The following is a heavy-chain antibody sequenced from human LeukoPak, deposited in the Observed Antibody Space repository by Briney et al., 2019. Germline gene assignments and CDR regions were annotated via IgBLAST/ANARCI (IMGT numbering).Heavy chain of an antibody. CDR3: AIPGVSDY. V-gene: IGHV1-2*02. CDR2: INPNSGGT. CDR1: GYTFTDNV. Sequence: ASVKVSCRTSGYTFTDNVISWVRQAPGQGLEWIGWINPNSGGTNYAQKFQGRVTMTRDTSITTAYLELSRLRSEDTAVYYCAIPGVSDYWGQGTLVTVSS. J-gene: IGHJ4*02.